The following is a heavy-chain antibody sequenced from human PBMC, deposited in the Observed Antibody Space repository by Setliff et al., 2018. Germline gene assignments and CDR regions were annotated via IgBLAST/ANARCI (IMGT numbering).Heavy chain of an antibody. CDR3: SRLVRYCTTTTCQSVPGAEV. D-gene: IGHD2-8*01. Sequence: ASVKVSCKASGYKFADYGITWVRQAPGQGLEWMGWININNFNTKYAQKLQDRVTMTTDTSTSTAYMELRSLRSDDTAVYYCSRLVRYCTTTTCQSVPGAEVWGQGTLVTVSS. V-gene: IGHV1-18*01. CDR1: GYKFADYG. CDR2: ININNFNT. J-gene: IGHJ4*02.